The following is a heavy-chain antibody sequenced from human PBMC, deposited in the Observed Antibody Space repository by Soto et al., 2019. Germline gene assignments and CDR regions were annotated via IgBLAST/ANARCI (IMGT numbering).Heavy chain of an antibody. Sequence: PSETLSLTCTVSGGSISSGGYYWSWIRQHPGKGLEWIGYIYYSGSTYYNPSLKSRVTISVDTSKNQFSLKLSSVTAADTAVYYRAAGGMKYYFDYWGQGTLVTVSS. V-gene: IGHV4-31*03. CDR2: IYYSGST. CDR1: GGSISSGGYY. CDR3: AAGGMKYYFDY. J-gene: IGHJ4*02. D-gene: IGHD6-13*01.